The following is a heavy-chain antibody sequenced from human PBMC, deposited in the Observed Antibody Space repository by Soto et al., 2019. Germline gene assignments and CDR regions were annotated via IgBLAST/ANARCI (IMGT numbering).Heavy chain of an antibody. CDR3: AADSNYGDYLYYYYMDV. Sequence: ASVKVSCKASGFTFTSSAMQWVRQARGQRLEWIGWIVVGSGNTNYAQKFQERVTITRDMSTSTAYMELSSLRSEDTAVYYCAADSNYGDYLYYYYMDVWGKGTTVTVSS. V-gene: IGHV1-58*02. D-gene: IGHD4-17*01. CDR1: GFTFTSSA. J-gene: IGHJ6*03. CDR2: IVVGSGNT.